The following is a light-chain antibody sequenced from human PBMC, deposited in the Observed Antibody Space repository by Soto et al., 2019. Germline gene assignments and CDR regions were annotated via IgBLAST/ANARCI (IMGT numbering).Light chain of an antibody. Sequence: DIVMTQSPDSLAVSLGERATIDCKSSQTVFYISNNKNYLAWYQQKPGQPPKLLIYWASTREAGVPDRFSGSCSGTDFTLTIRSLQAEDVAVYYCQQYFNTPYAFGQGTKLEIK. CDR3: QQYFNTPYA. CDR1: QTVFYISNNKNY. V-gene: IGKV4-1*01. CDR2: WAS. J-gene: IGKJ2*01.